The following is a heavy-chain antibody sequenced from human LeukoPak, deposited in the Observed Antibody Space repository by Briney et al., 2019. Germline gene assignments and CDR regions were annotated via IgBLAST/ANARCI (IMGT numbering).Heavy chain of an antibody. CDR3: TTDHLHYDNTDDAFDI. CDR1: GFIFSNAW. J-gene: IGHJ3*02. Sequence: RLSCXASGFIFSNAWMNWVRQAXGKGLXWVGXXKSKADGGTPDYAAPVKGRFTISRDDSKNKLYMQVNSLKTEDTAVYYCTTDHLHYDNTDDAFDIWGQGTMVTVSS. D-gene: IGHD3-22*01. CDR2: XKSKADGGTP. V-gene: IGHV3-15*01.